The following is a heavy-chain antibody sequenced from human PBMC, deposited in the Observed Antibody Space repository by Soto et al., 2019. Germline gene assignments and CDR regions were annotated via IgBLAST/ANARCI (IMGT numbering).Heavy chain of an antibody. CDR1: GGSIGSYY. J-gene: IGHJ4*02. CDR3: TSGSYGYY. CDR2: IYSSGSN. D-gene: IGHD1-26*01. V-gene: IGHV4-59*01. Sequence: PSETLSLTSTVSGGSIGSYYWSWIRQPPGKGLEWIGYIYSSGSNNYNPSLKSRITISVDTSKNQFSLKLSSVTAADTAVYYCTSGSYGYYWGQGTLVTVYS.